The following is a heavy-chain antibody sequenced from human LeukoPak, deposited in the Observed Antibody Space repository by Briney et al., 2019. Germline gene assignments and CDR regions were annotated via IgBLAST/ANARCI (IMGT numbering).Heavy chain of an antibody. CDR1: GYTFTGYY. CDR3: AREYGTLYYYYYMDV. CDR2: INPNSGGT. V-gene: IGHV1-2*02. J-gene: IGHJ6*03. Sequence: ASVKVSCKASGYTFTGYYMHWVRQAPGQGLEWMGWINPNSGGTNYAQKFQGRVTMTRDTSISTAYMELSRLRSDDTAVYYCAREYGTLYYYYYMDVWGKGTTVTVSS. D-gene: IGHD4-17*01.